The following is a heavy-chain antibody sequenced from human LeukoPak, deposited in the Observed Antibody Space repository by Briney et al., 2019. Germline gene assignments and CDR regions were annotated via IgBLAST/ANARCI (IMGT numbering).Heavy chain of an antibody. D-gene: IGHD6-19*01. J-gene: IGHJ1*01. V-gene: IGHV3-23*01. CDR2: ISGSGGST. CDR3: AKGGRGWYRGYFQH. Sequence: PGGSLRLSCAASGFTFSNYAMSWVRQAPGKGLEWVSGISGSGGSTDYADSVKGRFTISRDNSKNTLYLQMNSLRAEDTAVYYCAKGGRGWYRGYFQHWGQGTLVTVSS. CDR1: GFTFSNYA.